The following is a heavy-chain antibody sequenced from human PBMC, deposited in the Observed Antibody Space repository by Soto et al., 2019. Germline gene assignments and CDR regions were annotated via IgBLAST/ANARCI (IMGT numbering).Heavy chain of an antibody. Sequence: QVQLVQSGAEVKKPGSSVKVSCKASGGTFSSYAISWVRQAPGQGLEWMGGSIPIFGTANYAQKFQGRVTMTADESTSTAYKELSSLRSEDTAVYYCAREAPGRWDHRLNWFDPWGQGTLVTVSS. J-gene: IGHJ5*02. CDR1: GGTFSSYA. V-gene: IGHV1-69*01. D-gene: IGHD1-26*01. CDR2: SIPIFGTA. CDR3: AREAPGRWDHRLNWFDP.